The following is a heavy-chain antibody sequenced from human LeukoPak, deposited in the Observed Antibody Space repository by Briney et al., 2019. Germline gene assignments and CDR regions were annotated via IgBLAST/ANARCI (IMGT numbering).Heavy chain of an antibody. CDR2: IYYSGST. J-gene: IGHJ5*02. D-gene: IGHD5-18*01. CDR3: ARGPGGYSFWFDP. V-gene: IGHV4-31*03. Sequence: SQTLSLTCTVSGGSISSGGYYWSWIRQHPGKGLEWIGYIYYSGSTYYNPSLKSRVTISVDTSKNQFSLKLTSVTAADTAVYYCARGPGGYSFWFDPWGHGTLVTVSS. CDR1: GGSISSGGYY.